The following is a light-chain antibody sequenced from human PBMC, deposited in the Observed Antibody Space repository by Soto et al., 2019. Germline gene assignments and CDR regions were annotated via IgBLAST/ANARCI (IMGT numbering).Light chain of an antibody. Sequence: QSVLTQPPSASGTPGQRVTISCSGSSSNIGSNYVYWYQQLPGTAPKLLIYRNNQRPSGVPDRFSGSKSGTSASLAISGLRSEDEADYYCAAWDDSLSGEVFGGGTTLTVL. CDR1: SSNIGSNY. V-gene: IGLV1-47*01. J-gene: IGLJ2*01. CDR2: RNN. CDR3: AAWDDSLSGEV.